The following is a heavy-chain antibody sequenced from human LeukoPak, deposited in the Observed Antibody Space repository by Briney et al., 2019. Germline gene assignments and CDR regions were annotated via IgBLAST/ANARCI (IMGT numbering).Heavy chain of an antibody. CDR1: GFTVTNNY. V-gene: IGHV3-53*01. CDR3: AKEGGLGYCSTTSCAFAY. CDR2: TYSGGTT. Sequence: GGSLRLSCAGSGFTVTNNYMTWVRQAPGKGLEWVSVTYSGGTTYYADSVEGRFTISRDNSKNTLYLQMNSLRAEDTAVYYCAKEGGLGYCSTTSCAFAYWGRGTLVTVSS. D-gene: IGHD2-2*01. J-gene: IGHJ4*02.